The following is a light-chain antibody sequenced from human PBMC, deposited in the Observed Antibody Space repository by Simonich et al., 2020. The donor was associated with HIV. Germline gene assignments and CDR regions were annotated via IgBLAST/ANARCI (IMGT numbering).Light chain of an antibody. CDR1: QSISSY. CDR2: SAS. Sequence: DIQMTQSPSSLSASVGDRVTITCRASQSISSYLNWYQQKPGKAPKLLIYSASSLQSGVPSRFSGSGSGTDFTITISSLQPEDFATYYCQQSYSNPRTFGQGTKLEIK. J-gene: IGKJ2*01. CDR3: QQSYSNPRT. V-gene: IGKV1-39*01.